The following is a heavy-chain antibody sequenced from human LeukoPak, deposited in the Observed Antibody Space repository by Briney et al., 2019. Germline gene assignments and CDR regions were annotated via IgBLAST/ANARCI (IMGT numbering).Heavy chain of an antibody. Sequence: GGSLRLSCAASGFTFSSYAMSWVRQAPGKGLEWVSAISGSGGSTYYADSVKGRFTISRDNSKNTLYLQMNSLRAEDTAVYYCAKGGDSSGYYHLFDYWGQGTLVTVSS. D-gene: IGHD3-22*01. V-gene: IGHV3-23*01. CDR2: ISGSGGST. J-gene: IGHJ4*02. CDR3: AKGGDSSGYYHLFDY. CDR1: GFTFSSYA.